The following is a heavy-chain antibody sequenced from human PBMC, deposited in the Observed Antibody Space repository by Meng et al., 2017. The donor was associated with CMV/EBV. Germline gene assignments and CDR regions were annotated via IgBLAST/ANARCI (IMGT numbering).Heavy chain of an antibody. CDR3: TTEAANWNFDY. V-gene: IGHV3-15*01. D-gene: IGHD1-20*01. CDR2: IKSKTDGGTT. CDR1: GFTFSNAW. J-gene: IGHJ4*02. Sequence: GGSLRLSCAASGFTFSNAWMRWVRQAPGKGLEWVGRIKSKTDGGTTDDAAPGKVRITISRYDSKITLYMQMNSLKTEDTDVYDCTTEAANWNFDYWGQGTLVTVSS.